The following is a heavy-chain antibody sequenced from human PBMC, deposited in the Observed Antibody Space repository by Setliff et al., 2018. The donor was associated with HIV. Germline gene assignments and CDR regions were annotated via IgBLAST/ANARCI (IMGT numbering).Heavy chain of an antibody. CDR2: MYDGGTP. CDR3: AREPDY. J-gene: IGHJ4*02. Sequence: ETLSLTCAVSGYSITSGYYWGWIRQPPGRGLEWIGNMYDGGTPHYNPSLKSRVTVSLDTSRNQFSLRLTSVTAADTAVYFCAREPDYWSQGTLVTVSS. V-gene: IGHV4-38-2*02. CDR1: GYSITSGYY.